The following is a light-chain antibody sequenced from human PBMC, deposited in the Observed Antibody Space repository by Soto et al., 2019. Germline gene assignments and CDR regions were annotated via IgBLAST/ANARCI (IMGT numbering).Light chain of an antibody. CDR1: SSDVGGYNY. J-gene: IGLJ1*01. V-gene: IGLV2-14*03. Sequence: QSVLTQPASVSESPGQSITISCTGTSSDVGGYNYVSWYQHHPGEAPKLMIFDVSNRPSGVSNRFSGSKSGNTASLTISGLQAEDEADYYCSSYTASSTYVFGTGTKVTVL. CDR2: DVS. CDR3: SSYTASSTYV.